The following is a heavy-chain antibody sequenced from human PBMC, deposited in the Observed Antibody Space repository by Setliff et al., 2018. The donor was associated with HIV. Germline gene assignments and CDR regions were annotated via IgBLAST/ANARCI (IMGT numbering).Heavy chain of an antibody. CDR2: ISPYNDYT. CDR3: ARGGYYSGSGMNYHYYGLDV. CDR1: GYTFTSYG. J-gene: IGHJ6*02. V-gene: IGHV1-18*01. D-gene: IGHD3-10*01. Sequence: ASVKVSCKAFGYTFTSYGINWVRQAPGQGLEWMGWISPYNDYTNYEQSLQGRVRMTTDTSTRTAYMDLRSLRSNDTAVYYCARGGYYSGSGMNYHYYGLDVWGQGTTVTVSS.